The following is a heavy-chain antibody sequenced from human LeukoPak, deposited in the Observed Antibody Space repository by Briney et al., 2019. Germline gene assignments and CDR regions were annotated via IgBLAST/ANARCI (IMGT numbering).Heavy chain of an antibody. CDR3: ASSHCGGDCFSSVAFDF. V-gene: IGHV4-30-2*01. CDR2: VYHSGAT. Sequence: SETLSLTCTVSNGSLCSGGYSWRWIRQPPGKGLEWIGYVYHSGATYYSPSLKSLISIPMDRSKNQFSLRLRSVTAADTAVYFCASSHCGGDCFSSVAFDFWGHGTMVTVSS. J-gene: IGHJ3*01. D-gene: IGHD2-21*02. CDR1: NGSLCSGGYS.